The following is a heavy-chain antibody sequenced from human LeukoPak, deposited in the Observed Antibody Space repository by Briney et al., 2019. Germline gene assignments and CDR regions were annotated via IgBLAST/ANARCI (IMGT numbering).Heavy chain of an antibody. D-gene: IGHD5-12*01. V-gene: IGHV3-48*02. CDR1: GFTFSSYS. Sequence: GGSLGLSCAASGFTFSSYSMNWVRQAPGKGLEWVSFIIISSSTIYYADSVKGRFTTSRDNAKNSLYLQMNSLRDEDTAVYYCARDGGYSGYDFAYWGQGTLVTVSS. J-gene: IGHJ4*02. CDR2: IIISSSTI. CDR3: ARDGGYSGYDFAY.